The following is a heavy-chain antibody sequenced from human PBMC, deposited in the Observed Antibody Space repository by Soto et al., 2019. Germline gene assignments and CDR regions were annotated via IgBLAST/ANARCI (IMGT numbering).Heavy chain of an antibody. CDR2: MYQSRST. CDR3: ARDKITGLFDY. Sequence: SETLSLTCAVSGGSISSGGYSWSWIRQPPGKDLEWIGYMYQSRSTYYNPTLKSRVTISIDTSKNQFSLKLTSVTAADTAVYYCARDKITGLFDYWGQGTLVTVSS. D-gene: IGHD2-8*02. J-gene: IGHJ4*02. CDR1: GGSISSGGYS. V-gene: IGHV4-30-2*01.